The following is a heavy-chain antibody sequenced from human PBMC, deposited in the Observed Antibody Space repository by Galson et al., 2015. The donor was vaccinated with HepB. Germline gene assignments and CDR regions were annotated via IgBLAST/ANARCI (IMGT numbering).Heavy chain of an antibody. CDR2: TYYRSKWYN. CDR1: GDSVSSNSAA. Sequence: CAISGDSVSSNSAAWNWIRQSPSRGLEWLGRTYYRSKWYNDYAVSVKSRITINPDTSKNQFSLQLNSVTPEDTAVYYCARGIKWFRELWGGIGNYYYYYMDVWGKGTTVTVSS. V-gene: IGHV6-1*01. J-gene: IGHJ6*03. D-gene: IGHD3-10*01. CDR3: ARGIKWFRELWGGIGNYYYYYMDV.